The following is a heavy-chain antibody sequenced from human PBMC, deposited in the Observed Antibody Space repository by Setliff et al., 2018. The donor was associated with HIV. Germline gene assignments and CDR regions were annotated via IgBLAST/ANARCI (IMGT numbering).Heavy chain of an antibody. J-gene: IGHJ4*02. V-gene: IGHV3-15*01. CDR3: TTAAYGYKLDF. CDR2: IKSKADGGAT. CDR1: GFTFSDAW. D-gene: IGHD5-18*01. Sequence: PGGSLRLSCAASGFTFSDAWMTWVRQAPGKGLEWVGRIKSKADGGATDYAAPVKGTFTISRDDSKSTLYLQMNSLKTEGTAVYYCTTAAYGYKLDFWGQGALVTVSS.